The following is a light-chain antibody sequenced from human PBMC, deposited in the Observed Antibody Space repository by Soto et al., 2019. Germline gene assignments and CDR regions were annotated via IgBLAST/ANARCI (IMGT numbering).Light chain of an antibody. V-gene: IGKV3-15*01. CDR2: DVS. J-gene: IGKJ4*01. CDR1: QSIPNR. Sequence: EIVMTQSPPTLSVSPGERATLSCRASQSIPNRVAWYQQKPGQPPRLLIYDVSTRPTGIPARFSGSGSGTEFTLTINSLQLEDLAVYYCQQYSDWPPLSFGGGTTVDMK. CDR3: QQYSDWPPLS.